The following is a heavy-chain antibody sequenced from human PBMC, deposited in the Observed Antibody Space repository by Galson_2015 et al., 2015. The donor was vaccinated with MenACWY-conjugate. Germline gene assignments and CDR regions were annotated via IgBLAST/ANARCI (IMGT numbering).Heavy chain of an antibody. D-gene: IGHD1-14*01. CDR3: ARAPKRVIEPVRRHFPDYNGMDV. J-gene: IGHJ6*02. CDR1: GGTLSTYG. Sequence: SVRVSCKASGGTLSTYGVSWVRQAPGQGLEWMGGIIPEVGTTHYAHKVQGRVTIIADESTSTVYMDLSSLKAEDTAGYFCARAPKRVIEPVRRHFPDYNGMDVWGQGTMVIVS. CDR2: IIPEVGTT. V-gene: IGHV1-69*13.